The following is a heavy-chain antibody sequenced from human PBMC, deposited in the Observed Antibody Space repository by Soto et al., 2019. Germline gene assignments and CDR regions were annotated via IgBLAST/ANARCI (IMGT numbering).Heavy chain of an antibody. V-gene: IGHV3-30-3*01. CDR1: VFTFSYYA. CDR3: ARDSFGLDV. J-gene: IGHJ6*02. CDR2: ISYDGSNG. Sequence: LRLSCAASVFTFSYYAMHWVRQAPGKGLEWVSFISYDGSNGYYADSMKGRFTISRDNSKNTLYLQMDSLRAEDTAVYYCARDSFGLDVWGQGTTVTVSS.